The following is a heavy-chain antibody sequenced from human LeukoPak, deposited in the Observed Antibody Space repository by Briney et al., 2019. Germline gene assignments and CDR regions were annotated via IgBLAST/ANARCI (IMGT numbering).Heavy chain of an antibody. CDR3: ARDITYGAFDY. J-gene: IGHJ4*02. V-gene: IGHV1-2*02. D-gene: IGHD4/OR15-4a*01. CDR2: INLNSGGT. CDR1: GYTFTGYS. Sequence: GASVKVSCKASGYTFTGYSIHWVRQAPGQGLEWMGWINLNSGGTNYAQRFQGRVTMTRDTSISTAYMELIGLRSDDTAVYYCARDITYGAFDYWGQGTLVTVSS.